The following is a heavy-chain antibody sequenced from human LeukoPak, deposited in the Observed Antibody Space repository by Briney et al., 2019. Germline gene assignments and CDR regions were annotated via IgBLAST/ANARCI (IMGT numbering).Heavy chain of an antibody. D-gene: IGHD5-18*01. CDR2: ISWNSGSI. Sequence: PGGSLRLSCAASGFTFDDYAMHWVRQAPGKGLEWVSGISWNSGSIGYADSVKGRFTISRDNAKNSLYLQMNSLRAEDTAVYYCARHRGYSLFDYWGQGTLVTVSS. CDR3: ARHRGYSLFDY. CDR1: GFTFDDYA. J-gene: IGHJ4*02. V-gene: IGHV3-9*01.